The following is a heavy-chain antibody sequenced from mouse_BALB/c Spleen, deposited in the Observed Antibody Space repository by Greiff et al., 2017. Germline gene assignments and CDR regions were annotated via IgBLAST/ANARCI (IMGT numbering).Heavy chain of an antibody. CDR1: GFSLTSYG. V-gene: IGHV2-9*02. D-gene: IGHD2-4*01. Sequence: VKLVESGPGLVAPSQSLSITCTVSGFSLTSYGVHWVRQPPGKGLEWLGVIWAGGSTNYNSALMSRLSISKDNSKSQVFLKMNSLQTDDTAMYYCARDRVYYDYDGFAYWGQGTLVTVSA. CDR2: IWAGGST. CDR3: ARDRVYYDYDGFAY. J-gene: IGHJ3*01.